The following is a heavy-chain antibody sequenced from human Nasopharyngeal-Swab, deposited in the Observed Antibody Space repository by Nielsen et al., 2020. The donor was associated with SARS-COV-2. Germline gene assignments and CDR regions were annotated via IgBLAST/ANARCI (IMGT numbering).Heavy chain of an antibody. D-gene: IGHD7-27*01. CDR3: ARALWGSYYYGMDV. V-gene: IGHV3-30*04. CDR2: ISYDGSNK. J-gene: IGHJ6*02. Sequence: GESLKISCAASGFTFSSYAMHWVRQAPGTGLEWVAVISYDGSNKYYADSVKGRFTISRDNSKNTLYLQMNSLRAEDTAVCYCARALWGSYYYGMDVWGQGTTVTVSS. CDR1: GFTFSSYA.